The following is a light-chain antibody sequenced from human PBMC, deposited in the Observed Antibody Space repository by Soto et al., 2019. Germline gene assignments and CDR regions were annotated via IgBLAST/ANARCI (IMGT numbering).Light chain of an antibody. CDR1: PSVSNS. CDR3: QLRRT. J-gene: IGKJ1*01. Sequence: ESVLTQSPATLSLSPGERATLSCRASPSVSNSLAWYQHKPGQAPRLLIYDASNRATGVPTRFSGSGSGTDFTLTISRLEPEDFAVYYCQLRRTFGQGTKVEIK. V-gene: IGKV3-11*01. CDR2: DAS.